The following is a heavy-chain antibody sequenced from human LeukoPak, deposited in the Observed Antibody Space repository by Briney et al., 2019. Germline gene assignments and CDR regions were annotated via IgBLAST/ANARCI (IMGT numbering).Heavy chain of an antibody. Sequence: GGSLRLSCAASGFTFSIYEMNWVRQAPGKGLEWISYISSSGSTIFYADSVKGRFTISRDNAKNSLYLQMNSLRAEDTAVYYCARETDSTLFDYWGRGTLVTVSS. CDR3: ARETDSTLFDY. J-gene: IGHJ4*02. CDR1: GFTFSIYE. D-gene: IGHD2-2*01. CDR2: ISSSGSTI. V-gene: IGHV3-48*03.